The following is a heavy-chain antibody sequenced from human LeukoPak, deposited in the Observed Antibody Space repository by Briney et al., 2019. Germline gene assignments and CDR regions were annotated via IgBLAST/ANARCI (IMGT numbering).Heavy chain of an antibody. CDR3: ANDGAQQLVSNPLHGMDV. CDR2: ISFDGSNK. V-gene: IGHV3-30-3*02. D-gene: IGHD6-13*01. CDR1: GFTFSNYA. J-gene: IGHJ6*02. Sequence: GGSLRLSCAASGFTFSNYAMHWVRQAPGKGLEWVAFISFDGSNKYYADSVKGRFTISRDNSKNTLYLQMNSLRAEDTAVYFCANDGAQQLVSNPLHGMDVWGQGAKAT.